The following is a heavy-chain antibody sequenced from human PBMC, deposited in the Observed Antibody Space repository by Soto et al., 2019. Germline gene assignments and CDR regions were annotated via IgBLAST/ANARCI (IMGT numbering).Heavy chain of an antibody. CDR1: GFTFSNAW. D-gene: IGHD6-13*01. CDR2: IKSKTDGGTT. V-gene: IGHV3-15*01. Sequence: PGGSLRLSCAASGFTFSNAWMSWVRQAPGKGLQWVGRIKSKTDGGTTDYAAPVKGRFTISRDDSKNTLYLQMNSLKTEDTAVYYCTTRYSSSWNYFDYWGQGTLVTVSS. CDR3: TTRYSSSWNYFDY. J-gene: IGHJ4*02.